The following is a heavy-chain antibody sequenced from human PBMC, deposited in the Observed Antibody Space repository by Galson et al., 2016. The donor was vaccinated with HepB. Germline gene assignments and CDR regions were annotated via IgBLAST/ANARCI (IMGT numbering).Heavy chain of an antibody. Sequence: SLRLSCAASGFIVSIYAMNWVRQAPGKGLEWVAVISYDGKKKYIADSLKGRFTISRDNSKSTVYLQMNSLRAEDTAVYYCARGAGTVMTVIYFDYWGQGAPVTVSS. D-gene: IGHD2-21*02. CDR3: ARGAGTVMTVIYFDY. V-gene: IGHV3-30*03. J-gene: IGHJ4*02. CDR2: ISYDGKKK. CDR1: GFIVSIYA.